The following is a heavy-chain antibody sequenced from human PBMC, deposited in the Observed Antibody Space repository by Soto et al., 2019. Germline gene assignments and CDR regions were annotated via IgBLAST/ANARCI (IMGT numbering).Heavy chain of an antibody. CDR3: AKGPDPGASDI. V-gene: IGHV3-23*01. CDR1: GFSFSSYA. D-gene: IGHD3-10*01. Sequence: EVQLLESGGGLVQPGGSLRLSCAASGFSFSSYAISWVRQAPGRGLEWVSTFRDTGDKTYYADSVKGRFTVSRDISQNTLYLQMNGLSPDDTAIYYCAKGPDPGASDIWGQGTMVTVSS. CDR2: FRDTGDKT. J-gene: IGHJ3*02.